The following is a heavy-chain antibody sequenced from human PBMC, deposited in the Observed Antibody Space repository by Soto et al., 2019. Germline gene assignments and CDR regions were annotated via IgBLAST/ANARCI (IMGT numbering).Heavy chain of an antibody. CDR2: IYYSGST. CDR3: ARGERLRYFDY. Sequence: SEILSLTSTVFCGSVRNGSYHRSRIRQPPGKGLEWIGYIYYSGSTNYTPSLKSRVTISVDTSKNQFSLKLSSVTAADTAVYYCARGERLRYFDYWGQGTLVTVSS. D-gene: IGHD3-3*01. V-gene: IGHV4-61*01. J-gene: IGHJ4*02. CDR1: CGSVRNGSYH.